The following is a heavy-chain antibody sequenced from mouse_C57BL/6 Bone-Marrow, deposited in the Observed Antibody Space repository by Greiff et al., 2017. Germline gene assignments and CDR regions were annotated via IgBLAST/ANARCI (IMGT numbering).Heavy chain of an antibody. Sequence: VQLQQPGTELVKPGASGYTFTSYWMHWVKQRPGQGLEWIGNINPSNGGTNYNEKFKSKATLTVDKSSSTAYMQLSSLTSEDSAVYYCARLGILYYFDYWGQGTTLTVSS. CDR3: ARLGILYYFDY. J-gene: IGHJ2*01. D-gene: IGHD4-1*01. CDR1: GYTFTSYW. CDR2: INPSNGGT. V-gene: IGHV1-53*01.